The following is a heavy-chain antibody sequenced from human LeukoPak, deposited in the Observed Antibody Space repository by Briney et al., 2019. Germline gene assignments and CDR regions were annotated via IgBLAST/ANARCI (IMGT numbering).Heavy chain of an antibody. CDR3: ARTIRSAADSNYNFDY. V-gene: IGHV4-39*01. D-gene: IGHD1-7*01. Sequence: SETLSLTCTVSGGSISSSSYYWGWIRQPPGKGLEWIGSIYYSGSTYYNPSLKSRVTISVDTSKNQFSLKLSSVTAADTAVYYCARTIRSAADSNYNFDYWGQGTLVTVSS. CDR2: IYYSGST. J-gene: IGHJ4*02. CDR1: GGSISSSSYY.